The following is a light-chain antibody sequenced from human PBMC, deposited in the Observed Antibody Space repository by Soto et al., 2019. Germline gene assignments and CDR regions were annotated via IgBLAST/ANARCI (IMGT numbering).Light chain of an antibody. CDR3: HQYGSSPPT. Sequence: EIVLTQFPGTLSLSPGERVTLSCRASQSVGSSYLAWYQQKPGQAPRLLMYGVSSRATGIPDRFSGSGSGTDFTLTISRLEPEDFSVYCCHQYGSSPPTFGGGTKVEIK. CDR1: QSVGSSY. J-gene: IGKJ4*01. CDR2: GVS. V-gene: IGKV3-20*01.